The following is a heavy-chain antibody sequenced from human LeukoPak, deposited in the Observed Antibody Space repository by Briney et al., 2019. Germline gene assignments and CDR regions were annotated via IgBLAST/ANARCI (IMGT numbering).Heavy chain of an antibody. CDR2: IYNSGST. CDR1: GGSFSGYY. J-gene: IGHJ4*02. V-gene: IGHV4-59*08. D-gene: IGHD6-19*01. Sequence: SETLSLTCAVYGGSFSGYYWSWIRQPPGKGLEWIGRIYNSGSTNYNPSLKSRVTISADTSKNQFSLKLSSVTAADTAVYYCATVGAVAGKYYFDYWGQGTLVTVSS. CDR3: ATVGAVAGKYYFDY.